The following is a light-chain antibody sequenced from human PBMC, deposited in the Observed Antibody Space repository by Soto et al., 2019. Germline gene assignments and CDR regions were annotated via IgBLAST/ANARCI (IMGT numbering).Light chain of an antibody. CDR1: QGIDNH. CDR3: QKCKVAPFT. Sequence: DIQMTQSPSSLSASVGDRVTITCRASQGIDNHLAWYQQKPGKPPKLLIYAASTLQSGVPSRFTGSGSGTDFTLTISRMQPEDAATYYCQKCKVAPFTFGGGTKV. J-gene: IGKJ4*01. CDR2: AAS. V-gene: IGKV1-27*01.